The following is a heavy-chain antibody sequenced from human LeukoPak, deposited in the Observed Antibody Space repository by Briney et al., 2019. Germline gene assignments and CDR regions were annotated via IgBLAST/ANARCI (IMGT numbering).Heavy chain of an antibody. CDR1: GFTVSSNY. CDR3: AKDRLGSGGYYFDY. V-gene: IGHV3-23*01. CDR2: ISGSGGST. D-gene: IGHD3-16*01. Sequence: GGSLRLSCAASGFTVSSNYMSWVRQAPGKGLEWVSAISGSGGSTYYADSVKGRFTISRDNSKNTLYLQMNSLRAEDTAVYYCAKDRLGSGGYYFDYWGQGTLVTVSS. J-gene: IGHJ4*02.